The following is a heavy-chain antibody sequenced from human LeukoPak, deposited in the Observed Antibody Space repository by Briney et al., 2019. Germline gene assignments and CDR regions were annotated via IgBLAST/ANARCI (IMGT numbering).Heavy chain of an antibody. D-gene: IGHD6-19*01. Sequence: PSETLSLTCAVYGGSFSGYYWSWIRRPPGKWLEWIGEINHSGSTNYNPSLKSRVTISVDTSKNQFSLKLSSVTAADTAVYYCAGAPGIAVTMFDYWGQGTLVTVSS. V-gene: IGHV4-34*01. J-gene: IGHJ4*02. CDR2: INHSGST. CDR1: GGSFSGYY. CDR3: AGAPGIAVTMFDY.